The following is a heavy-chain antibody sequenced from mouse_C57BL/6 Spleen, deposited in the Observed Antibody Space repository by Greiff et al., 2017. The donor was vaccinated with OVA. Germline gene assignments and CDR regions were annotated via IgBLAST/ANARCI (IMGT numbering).Heavy chain of an antibody. J-gene: IGHJ2*01. CDR3: ARKRLGPYYFDY. CDR2: IYPGSGST. Sequence: QVQLKQPGAELVKPGASVKMSCKASGYTFTSYWITWVKQRPGQGLEWIGDIYPGSGSTNYNEKFKSKATLTVDTSSSTAYMQLSSLTSEDSAVYYCARKRLGPYYFDYWGQGTTLTVSS. V-gene: IGHV1-55*01. CDR1: GYTFTSYW. D-gene: IGHD4-1*01.